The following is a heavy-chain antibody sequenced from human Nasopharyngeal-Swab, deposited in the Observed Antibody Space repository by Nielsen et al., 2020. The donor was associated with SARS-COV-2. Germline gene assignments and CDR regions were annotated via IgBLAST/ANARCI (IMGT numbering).Heavy chain of an antibody. Sequence: GGSLRLSCAASGFTSSNAWMSWVRQAPGKGLEWVGRIKSKTDGGTTDYAAPVKGRFTISRDDSKNTLYLRMNSLKTEDTAVYYCTTDYYYGDSTVFDYWGQGTLVTVSS. CDR2: IKSKTDGGTT. CDR1: GFTSSNAW. J-gene: IGHJ4*02. D-gene: IGHD4-17*01. CDR3: TTDYYYGDSTVFDY. V-gene: IGHV3-15*01.